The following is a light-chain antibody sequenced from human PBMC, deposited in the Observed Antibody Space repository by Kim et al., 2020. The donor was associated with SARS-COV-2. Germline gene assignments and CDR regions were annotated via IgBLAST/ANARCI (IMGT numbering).Light chain of an antibody. CDR2: KAS. V-gene: IGKV1-5*03. CDR3: QQYNSYST. CDR1: QSISDW. Sequence: DIQMTQSPYTLSASVGDRVTITCRASQSISDWLAWYQQKPGKAPKLLIYKASSLESEVPSRFSGSGFGTEFTLTISSLQPDDFATYYCQQYNSYSTFGQGTKVDIK. J-gene: IGKJ1*01.